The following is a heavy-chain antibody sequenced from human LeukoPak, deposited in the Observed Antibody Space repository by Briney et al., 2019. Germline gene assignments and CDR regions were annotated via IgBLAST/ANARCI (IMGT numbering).Heavy chain of an antibody. CDR1: GGTFSSHT. CDR3: ARGWLAETMVVTPYNY. V-gene: IGHV1-69*01. D-gene: IGHD4-23*01. Sequence: SVTVSCKASGGTFSSHTINWVRQAPGQGLEWMGGIIPIFGTANYAQKFQGRVTITAVESTSTAYMEVSSLRSEDTAVYYCARGWLAETMVVTPYNYWGQGTLVTVSS. J-gene: IGHJ4*02. CDR2: IIPIFGTA.